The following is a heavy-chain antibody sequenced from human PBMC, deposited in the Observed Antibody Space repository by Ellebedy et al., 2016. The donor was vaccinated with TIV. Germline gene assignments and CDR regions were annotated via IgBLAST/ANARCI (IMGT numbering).Heavy chain of an antibody. CDR2: ITSSSSYI. J-gene: IGHJ6*02. V-gene: IGHV3-21*01. Sequence: GESLKIPCAASQFTFSAYSMNWVRQAAGTGLEWVSSITSSSSYIYYADSVKGRFTISRDNAKNSLFLEMTSLRGEDTAVYYCARRADYFYGMDVWGQGTTVTVSS. CDR3: ARRADYFYGMDV. CDR1: QFTFSAYS.